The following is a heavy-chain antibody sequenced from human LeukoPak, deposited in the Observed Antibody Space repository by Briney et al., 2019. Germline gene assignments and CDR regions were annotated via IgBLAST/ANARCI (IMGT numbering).Heavy chain of an antibody. V-gene: IGHV5-51*01. Sequence: GESLKISCKGSGYSFSNYWIGWVRQMPGKGLEWMGIIYPGDSDTTYSPSFQGQATISVDKSISTAYLQWSSLTASDSAMYYCASTIFGVINAAFDIWGQGTMVSVSS. D-gene: IGHD3-3*01. CDR2: IYPGDSDT. J-gene: IGHJ3*02. CDR1: GYSFSNYW. CDR3: ASTIFGVINAAFDI.